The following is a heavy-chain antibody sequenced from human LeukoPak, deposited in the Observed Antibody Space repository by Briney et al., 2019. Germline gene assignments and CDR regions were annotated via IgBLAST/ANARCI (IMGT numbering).Heavy chain of an antibody. CDR3: AGCSGGSCTLGGYSYYMDV. Sequence: PSETLSLTCTVSGYSISSGYYWGWIRQPPGEGLEWIGSIYHSGSTYYNPSLKSRVTISVDTSKNQFSLKLSSVTAADTAVYYCAGCSGGSCTLGGYSYYMDVWGKGTTVTVSS. D-gene: IGHD2-15*01. CDR1: GYSISSGYY. CDR2: IYHSGST. V-gene: IGHV4-38-2*02. J-gene: IGHJ6*03.